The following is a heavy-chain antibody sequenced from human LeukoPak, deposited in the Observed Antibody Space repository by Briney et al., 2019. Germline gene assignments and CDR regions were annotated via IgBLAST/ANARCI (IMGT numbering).Heavy chain of an antibody. CDR1: GFTFSSYA. Sequence: GGSLRLSCAASGFTFSSYAMSWVRQAPGKGLEWVSAISGSGGSTYYADSVKGRFTISRDNSKNTLYLQMNSLRAEDTAVYYCAKGIAAAGWISYYYYYYGMDVWGQGTTVTVSS. V-gene: IGHV3-23*01. CDR2: ISGSGGST. J-gene: IGHJ6*02. D-gene: IGHD6-13*01. CDR3: AKGIAAAGWISYYYYYYGMDV.